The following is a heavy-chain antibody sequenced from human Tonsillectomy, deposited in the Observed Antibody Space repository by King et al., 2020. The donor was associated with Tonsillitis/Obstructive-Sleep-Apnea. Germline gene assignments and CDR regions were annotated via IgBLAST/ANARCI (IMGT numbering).Heavy chain of an antibody. CDR3: ARQSGSYYDYYYYMDV. CDR1: GYSFTSYW. D-gene: IGHD1-26*01. V-gene: IGHV5-51*01. J-gene: IGHJ6*03. CDR2: IYPGDSDT. Sequence: QLVQSGAEVKKPGESLKISCQGSGYSFTSYWIGWVRQMPGKGLEWMGIIYPGDSDTRYSPSFQGQVTISADKSISTAYLPWGRLQGSDTGMYYCARQSGSYYDYYYYMDVWGKGTTVTVSS.